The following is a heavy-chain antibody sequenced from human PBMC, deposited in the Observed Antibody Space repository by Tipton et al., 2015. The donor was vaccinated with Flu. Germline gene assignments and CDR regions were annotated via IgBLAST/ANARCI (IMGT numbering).Heavy chain of an antibody. CDR3: AREGPSEYGMDV. CDR1: GFTFGSYG. J-gene: IGHJ6*02. CDR2: LWYDGGNK. Sequence: SGFTFGSYGMHWVRQAPGKGLEWVAYLWYDGGNKHYGDSVKGRFTISRDNSKNTVYLHMTSLRVEDTGVYFCAREGPSEYGMDVWGQGTTVIVSS. V-gene: IGHV3-33*01.